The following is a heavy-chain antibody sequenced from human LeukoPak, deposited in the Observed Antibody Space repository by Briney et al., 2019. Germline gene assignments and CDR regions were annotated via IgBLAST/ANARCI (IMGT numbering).Heavy chain of an antibody. J-gene: IGHJ3*02. Sequence: GESLKISCKGSGYSFNSYWIAWVRQMPGKGLEWMGIIYPGDSDTRYSPSFQGQVTISADKSIRIAYLQWSSLKASDTAMYYCAARLRTDAFDIRGQGTMVTVSS. D-gene: IGHD4-17*01. CDR2: IYPGDSDT. V-gene: IGHV5-51*01. CDR1: GYSFNSYW. CDR3: AARLRTDAFDI.